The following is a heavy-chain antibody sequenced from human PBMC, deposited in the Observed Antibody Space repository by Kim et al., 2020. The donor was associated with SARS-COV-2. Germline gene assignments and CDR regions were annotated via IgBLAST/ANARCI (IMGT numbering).Heavy chain of an antibody. CDR3: GRGGDSSWYWGGSGYYGMDV. Sequence: ASVKVSCKASGYTFTGYYMHWVRQAPGQGLEWMGRINPNSGGTNYAQKFQGRVTMTRDTSISTAYMELSRLRSDDTAVYYCGRGGDSSWYWGGSGYYGMDVWGQGTTVTVSS. CDR1: GYTFTGYY. V-gene: IGHV1-2*06. CDR2: INPNSGGT. D-gene: IGHD6-13*01. J-gene: IGHJ6*02.